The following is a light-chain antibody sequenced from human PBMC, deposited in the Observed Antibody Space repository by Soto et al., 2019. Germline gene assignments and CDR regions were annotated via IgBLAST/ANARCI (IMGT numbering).Light chain of an antibody. V-gene: IGKV1-39*01. Sequence: DIQMTQSPSSLSASVGDRVTITCRASQSISSYLNCYQQKPGKAPKLLIYAASSLQSGVPSRFSGSGSGTDFTLTINSLQPDDFATYYCQQYHIYSGTFGQGTKVDI. J-gene: IGKJ1*01. CDR1: QSISSY. CDR3: QQYHIYSGT. CDR2: AAS.